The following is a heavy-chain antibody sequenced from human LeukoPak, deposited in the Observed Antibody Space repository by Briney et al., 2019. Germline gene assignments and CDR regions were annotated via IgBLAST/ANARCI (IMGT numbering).Heavy chain of an antibody. Sequence: GGSLRLSCAASGFTFSSYGMSWVRQAPGKGLEWVSGISGNSGTTYYADSVKGRFTISRDNSKNTLYLQMNSLRAEDTAVYYCAKYLSINYYDSSGYTDAFDIWGQGTMVTVSS. D-gene: IGHD3-22*01. CDR3: AKYLSINYYDSSGYTDAFDI. J-gene: IGHJ3*02. V-gene: IGHV3-23*01. CDR2: ISGNSGTT. CDR1: GFTFSSYG.